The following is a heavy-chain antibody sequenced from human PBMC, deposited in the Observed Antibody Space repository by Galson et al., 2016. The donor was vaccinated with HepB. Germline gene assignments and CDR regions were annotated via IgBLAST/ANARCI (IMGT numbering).Heavy chain of an antibody. V-gene: IGHV1-46*01. CDR2: INPSGGST. J-gene: IGHJ5*02. D-gene: IGHD6-13*01. CDR3: ARQSWSMDYNWFDP. CDR1: GYTFTNYY. Sequence: SVKVSFKASGYTFTNYYMHWVRQAPGQGLEWMGMINPSGGSTTYAQKFQGRVTMTRDTSTSTVYMELRSLRSEDTAVYYCARQSWSMDYNWFDPWGQGTLVTVSS.